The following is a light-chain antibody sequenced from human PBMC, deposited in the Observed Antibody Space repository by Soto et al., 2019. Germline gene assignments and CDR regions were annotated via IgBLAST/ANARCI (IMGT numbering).Light chain of an antibody. CDR2: DVI. CDR3: CSYAGNYIWV. CDR1: SSDVGVYKY. V-gene: IGLV2-11*01. J-gene: IGLJ3*02. Sequence: QSALTQPRSVSGSPGQSVTISCTGTSSDVGVYKYVSWYQQHPGKAPKLIIYDVIQRPSGVPDRFSGSKSGNTASLTISGLQGEDEADYYCCSYAGNYIWVFGGGTKLTVL.